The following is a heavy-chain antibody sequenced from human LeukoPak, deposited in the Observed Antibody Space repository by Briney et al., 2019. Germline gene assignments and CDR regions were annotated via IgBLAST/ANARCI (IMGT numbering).Heavy chain of an antibody. CDR2: ISSSSSTI. Sequence: GGSLRLSCAASGFTFSSYSMNWVRQAPGKGLEWVSYISSSSSTIYCADSVKGRFTISRDNAKNSLYLQMNSLRAEDTAVYYCARARNADWDIVVVVAAAVYWFDPWGQGTLVTVSS. V-gene: IGHV3-48*01. J-gene: IGHJ5*02. CDR3: ARARNADWDIVVVVAAAVYWFDP. D-gene: IGHD2-15*01. CDR1: GFTFSSYS.